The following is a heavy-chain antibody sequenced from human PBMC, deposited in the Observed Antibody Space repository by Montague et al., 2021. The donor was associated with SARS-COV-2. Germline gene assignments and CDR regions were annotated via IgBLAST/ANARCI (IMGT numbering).Heavy chain of an antibody. D-gene: IGHD5-12*01. J-gene: IGHJ6*02. CDR3: ARGEWLRGGTDV. CDR1: GGSISSYY. V-gene: IGHV4-59*13. Sequence: SETLSLTCTVSGGSISSYYWSWIRQPPGNGLEWIGHVFDSGSTNYNPSLKSRVTISVDTSKNQFSLKLSSVTAADTAGYYCARGEWLRGGTDVWGQGTTVTVSS. CDR2: VFDSGST.